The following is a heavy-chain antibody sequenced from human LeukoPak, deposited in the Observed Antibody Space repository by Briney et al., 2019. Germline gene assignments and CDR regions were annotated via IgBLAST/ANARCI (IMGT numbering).Heavy chain of an antibody. CDR1: GYTLTELS. CDR3: ARGGYYDSSGVFDY. J-gene: IGHJ4*02. Sequence: ASVKVSCKVSGYTLTELSMHWVRQAPGKGLEWMGGFDPEDGETIYAQEFQGRVTITRDTSASTAYMELNSLRSEDMAVYYCARGGYYDSSGVFDYWGQGTLVTVSS. V-gene: IGHV1-24*01. D-gene: IGHD3-22*01. CDR2: FDPEDGET.